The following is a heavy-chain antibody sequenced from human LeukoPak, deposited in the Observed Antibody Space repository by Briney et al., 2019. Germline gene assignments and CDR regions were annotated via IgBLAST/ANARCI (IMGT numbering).Heavy chain of an antibody. Sequence: PGESLRLSCAASGFTFSDYYMSWIRQAPGKGLEWVSYISSSSSYTNYADSVKGRFTISRDNAKNSLYLQMNSLRAEDTAVYYCARTPWFGELGVDYWGQGTLVTVPS. CDR2: ISSSSSYT. D-gene: IGHD3-10*01. CDR3: ARTPWFGELGVDY. CDR1: GFTFSDYY. V-gene: IGHV3-11*03. J-gene: IGHJ4*02.